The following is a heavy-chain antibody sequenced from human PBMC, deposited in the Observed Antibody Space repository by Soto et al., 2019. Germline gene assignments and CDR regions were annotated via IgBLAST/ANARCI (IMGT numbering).Heavy chain of an antibody. V-gene: IGHV1-2*02. CDR3: ARKPATAKPEGVDF. Sequence: QVQMVQSGAEVRKPGASVKVSCKASGYTFSDYYIHWVRQAPGQGLEWMGWINPNSGGTKYAPKFQGGVTMTRDTSITTAYMELSRLRSGDTAVYYCARKPATAKPEGVDFWGQGTLVTVSS. CDR1: GYTFSDYY. J-gene: IGHJ4*02. D-gene: IGHD1-1*01. CDR2: INPNSGGT.